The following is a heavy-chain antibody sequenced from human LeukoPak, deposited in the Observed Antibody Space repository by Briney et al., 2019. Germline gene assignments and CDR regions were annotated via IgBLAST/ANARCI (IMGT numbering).Heavy chain of an antibody. CDR3: ARTRGRFGEFEGAYFDY. CDR1: GGSFSGYY. D-gene: IGHD3-10*01. J-gene: IGHJ4*02. V-gene: IGHV4-34*01. CDR2: INHSGST. Sequence: PSETLSLTCVVYGGSFSGYYWSWIRQPPGKGLEWIGEINHSGSTSYNPSLKSRVTILVDTSKNHFSLKLNSVTAADTAVYYCARTRGRFGEFEGAYFDYWGQGTLVTVSS.